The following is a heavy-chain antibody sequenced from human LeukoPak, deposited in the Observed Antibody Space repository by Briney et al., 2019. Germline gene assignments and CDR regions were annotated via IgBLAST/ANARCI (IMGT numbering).Heavy chain of an antibody. D-gene: IGHD2-15*01. CDR3: ARQLGCCCDGSSYFPY. Sequence: PGGSLRLSCAPSRFTFTSYAMRWARQPPGSWREWVSAMGDSGGSTYYTDSVKGRLTISRDNSKNKLYLQMNSLTAEDTAVYYCARQLGCCCDGSSYFPYWGQGTLVTVPS. CDR1: RFTFTSYA. J-gene: IGHJ4*02. V-gene: IGHV3-23*01. CDR2: MGDSGGST.